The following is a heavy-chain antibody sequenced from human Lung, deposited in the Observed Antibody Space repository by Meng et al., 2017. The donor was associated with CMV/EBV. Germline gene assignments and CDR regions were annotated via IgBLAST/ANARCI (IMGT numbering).Heavy chain of an antibody. Sequence: GGSLRLXCAASGFTFSGSAMHWVRQASGKGLEWVGRIRSKANSYATAYAASVKGRFTISRDDSKNTAYLQMNSLKTEDTAVYYCTRHEREYYYGSSGTPYHYYYGMDVWXQGNXVNGAS. D-gene: IGHD3-22*01. CDR1: GFTFSGSA. J-gene: IGHJ6*01. CDR2: IRSKANSYAT. CDR3: TRHEREYYYGSSGTPYHYYYGMDV. V-gene: IGHV3-73*01.